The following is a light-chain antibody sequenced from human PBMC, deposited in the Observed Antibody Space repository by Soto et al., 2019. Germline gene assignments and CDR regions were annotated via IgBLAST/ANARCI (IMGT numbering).Light chain of an antibody. Sequence: GLKHSPATLSLSQGDRATLSCRASQSVSNNYLAWYQQKPGQAPRLLIYDASNRATGIPARFSGGGSGTDFTLTISSLEPEDFAVYYCQLYGISPHFGHVALLAI. CDR2: DAS. V-gene: IGKV3-20*01. CDR3: QLYGISPH. J-gene: IGKJ5*01. CDR1: QSVSNNY.